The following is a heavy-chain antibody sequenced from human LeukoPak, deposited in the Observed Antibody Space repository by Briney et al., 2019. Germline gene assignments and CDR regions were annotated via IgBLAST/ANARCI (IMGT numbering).Heavy chain of an antibody. Sequence: GGSLRLSCAASRLTFSNYAMSWVRQAPGQGLQWVSVISGTGGNTYYADSVKGRFTISRDDSKSTLYLQMNSLRAEDTAVYYCARASYSGYDIGVWGQGTLVTVSS. V-gene: IGHV3-23*01. D-gene: IGHD5-12*01. CDR3: ARASYSGYDIGV. CDR2: ISGTGGNT. J-gene: IGHJ4*02. CDR1: RLTFSNYA.